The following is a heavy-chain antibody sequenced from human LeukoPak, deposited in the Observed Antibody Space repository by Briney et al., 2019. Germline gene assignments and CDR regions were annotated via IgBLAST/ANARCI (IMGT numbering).Heavy chain of an antibody. J-gene: IGHJ6*02. CDR1: GFTFSNYG. Sequence: GGSLRLSCAASGFTFSNYGMHWVRQAPGKGLEWVAVISYDGNNKYYADSVKGRFTISRDNSKNTQYLQMNSLRAEDTAVYYCALVGDYYGMDVWGQGTTVTVSS. D-gene: IGHD3-10*01. V-gene: IGHV3-30*03. CDR2: ISYDGNNK. CDR3: ALVGDYYGMDV.